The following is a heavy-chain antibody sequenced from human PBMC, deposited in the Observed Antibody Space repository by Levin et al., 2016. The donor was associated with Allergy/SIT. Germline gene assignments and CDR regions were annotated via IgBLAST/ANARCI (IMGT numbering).Heavy chain of an antibody. CDR2: INPNSGGT. Sequence: ASVKVSCKASGYTFTGYYMHWVRQAPGQGLEWMGWINPNSGGTNYAQKFQGRVTMTRDTSISTAYMELSRLRSDDTAVYYCARGDLRGTVTSPAFDYWGQGTLVTVSS. V-gene: IGHV1-2*02. CDR3: ARGDLRGTVTSPAFDY. CDR1: GYTFTGYY. D-gene: IGHD4-17*01. J-gene: IGHJ4*02.